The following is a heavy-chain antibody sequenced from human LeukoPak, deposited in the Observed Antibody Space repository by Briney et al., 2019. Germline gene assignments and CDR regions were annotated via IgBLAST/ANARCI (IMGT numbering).Heavy chain of an antibody. CDR2: IYSIGST. Sequence: SETLSLTCTVAGGSISSFYWSWIRQPAGKGLEWLGRIYSIGSTNYNPSLKSRITMSVDTSNNQFSLKLSSVTAADTAVYYCARGGSGSFPFDYWGQGTLVTVSS. CDR1: GGSISSFY. J-gene: IGHJ4*02. V-gene: IGHV4-4*07. CDR3: ARGGSGSFPFDY. D-gene: IGHD1-26*01.